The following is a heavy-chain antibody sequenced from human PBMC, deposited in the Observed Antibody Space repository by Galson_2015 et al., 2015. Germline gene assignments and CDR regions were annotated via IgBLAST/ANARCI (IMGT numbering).Heavy chain of an antibody. V-gene: IGHV3-73*01. CDR1: GFTFSDSA. CDR2: IRSKANSYAT. Sequence: SLRLSCAASGFTFSDSAMHWARQASGKGLEWVGHIRSKANSYATAFAASVKGRFTISRDDSDNTAYLQMNSLKTEDTAVYYCTGRQGQNAFDIWGQGTMVTVSS. CDR3: TGRQGQNAFDI. J-gene: IGHJ3*02.